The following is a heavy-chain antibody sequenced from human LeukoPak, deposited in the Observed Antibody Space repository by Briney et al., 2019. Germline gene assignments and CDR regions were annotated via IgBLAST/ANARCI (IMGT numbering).Heavy chain of an antibody. J-gene: IGHJ4*02. Sequence: GGSLRLSCAASGFTFSSYAMHWVRQAPGKGLEWVAVISYDGSNKYYADSVKGRFTISRDNSKNTLYLQMNSLRAEDTAVYYCARVGSSGWYVGYWGQGTLVTVSS. V-gene: IGHV3-30*04. CDR2: ISYDGSNK. CDR1: GFTFSSYA. D-gene: IGHD6-19*01. CDR3: ARVGSSGWYVGY.